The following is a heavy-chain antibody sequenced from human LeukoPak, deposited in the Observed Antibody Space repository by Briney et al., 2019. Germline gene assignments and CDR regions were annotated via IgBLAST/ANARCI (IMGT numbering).Heavy chain of an antibody. Sequence: GGSLRLSCAASGFTFSSYAMSWVRQAPGKGLEWVSAISGSGGSTYYADSVKGRFTISRDNAKNTLYLQMNSLRAEDTAVYYCAKSREARVIAATLYWGQGILVTVSS. CDR1: GFTFSSYA. CDR2: ISGSGGST. CDR3: AKSREARVIAATLY. J-gene: IGHJ4*02. D-gene: IGHD2-15*01. V-gene: IGHV3-23*01.